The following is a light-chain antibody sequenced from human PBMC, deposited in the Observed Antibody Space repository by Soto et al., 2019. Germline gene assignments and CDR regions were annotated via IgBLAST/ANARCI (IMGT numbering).Light chain of an antibody. CDR1: SSDVGSYNR. Sequence: QSVLTQPPSVSGSPGQSVTISCTGTSSDVGSYNRVSWYQQPPGTAPKLMIYEVSNRPSGVPDRFSGSKSGNTASLTISGLQAEDAADYYCSSYTSSSADVVFGGGTKLTVL. V-gene: IGLV2-18*02. J-gene: IGLJ2*01. CDR2: EVS. CDR3: SSYTSSSADVV.